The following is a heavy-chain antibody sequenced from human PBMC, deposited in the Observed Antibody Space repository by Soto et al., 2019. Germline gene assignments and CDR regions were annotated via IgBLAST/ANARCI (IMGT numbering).Heavy chain of an antibody. Sequence: GGSLRLSCAASGFTFSSYEMNWVRQAPGKGLEWVSYISSSGSTIYYADSVKGRFTISRDNAKNSLYLQMNSLRAEDTAVYYCARDYPTQAMVPLYYFDYWGQGTLVTVSS. V-gene: IGHV3-48*03. CDR1: GFTFSSYE. D-gene: IGHD5-18*01. CDR2: ISSSGSTI. J-gene: IGHJ4*02. CDR3: ARDYPTQAMVPLYYFDY.